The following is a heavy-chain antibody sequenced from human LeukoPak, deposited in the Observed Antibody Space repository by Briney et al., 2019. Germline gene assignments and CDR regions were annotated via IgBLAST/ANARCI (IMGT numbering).Heavy chain of an antibody. CDR3: ASSACGGDYCYYYGMDV. Sequence: GGSLRLSCAASGFTFSSYGMHWVRQAPGKGLEWVAVISYDGSNKYYADSVKGRFTISRDNSKNSLYLQMNSLRAEDTAVYYCASSACGGDYCYYYGMDVWGQGTTVTVSS. CDR2: ISYDGSNK. CDR1: GFTFSSYG. D-gene: IGHD4-17*01. J-gene: IGHJ6*02. V-gene: IGHV3-30*03.